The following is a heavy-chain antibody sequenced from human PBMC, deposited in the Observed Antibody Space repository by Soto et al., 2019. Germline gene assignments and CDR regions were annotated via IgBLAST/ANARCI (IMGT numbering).Heavy chain of an antibody. CDR2: IRYDGSNK. Sequence: GGSLRLSCAASGFTFSSYGMNWVRQAPGKGLEWVAVIRYDGSNKYYADSVKGRFTISRDNYKNTLYLQMNSLRAEDTDVYYVARETYCGDGSGYSFDYYCYYYMDVWGKGTTVTVSS. V-gene: IGHV3-33*01. CDR1: GFTFSSYG. D-gene: IGHD2-15*01. CDR3: ARETYCGDGSGYSFDYYCYYYMDV. J-gene: IGHJ6*03.